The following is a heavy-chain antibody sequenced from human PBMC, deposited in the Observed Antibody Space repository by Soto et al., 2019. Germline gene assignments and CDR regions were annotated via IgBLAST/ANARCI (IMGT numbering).Heavy chain of an antibody. CDR1: GYSFTSYW. Sequence: GESLKISCKGSGYSFTSYWIGWVRQMPGKGLEWMGIIYPGDSDTNYNPSLKSRVTISVDTSKNQFSLKLNSVTAADTAVYYCARQPRGAATVTSVINWFDPWGQGALVTVSS. V-gene: IGHV5-51*01. J-gene: IGHJ5*02. CDR2: IYPGDSDT. D-gene: IGHD4-17*01. CDR3: ARQPRGAATVTSVINWFDP.